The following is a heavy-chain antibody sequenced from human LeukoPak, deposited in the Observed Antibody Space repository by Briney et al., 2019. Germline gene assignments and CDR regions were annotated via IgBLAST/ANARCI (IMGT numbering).Heavy chain of an antibody. CDR1: GYTFTGYY. V-gene: IGHV1-2*02. J-gene: IGHJ3*02. CDR3: ARGCSSTSCYTEDAFDI. D-gene: IGHD2-2*02. CDR2: INPNSGGT. Sequence: ASVKVSCKASGYTFTGYYMHWVRQAPGQGLEWMGWINPNSGGTNYAQEFQGRVTMTRDTSISTAYIELSGLRSDDTVVYYCARGCSSTSCYTEDAFDIWGQGTMVTVSS.